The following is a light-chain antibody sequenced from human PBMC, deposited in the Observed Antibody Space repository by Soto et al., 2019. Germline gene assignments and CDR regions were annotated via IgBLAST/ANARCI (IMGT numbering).Light chain of an antibody. CDR1: QNVYNN. J-gene: IGKJ4*01. V-gene: IGKV3-15*01. Sequence: EIVMTQSPATLSVSPGEGATLSCKASQNVYNNLAWYQQRPGQPPRLLIYDASTRATGISARFSGSGYGTEFTFAISCLQSEDFAVYFCQQCRNWPLTFGGGTKVEIK. CDR2: DAS. CDR3: QQCRNWPLT.